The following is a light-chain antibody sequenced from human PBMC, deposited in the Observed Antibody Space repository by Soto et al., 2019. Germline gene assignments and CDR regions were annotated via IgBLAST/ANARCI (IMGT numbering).Light chain of an antibody. J-gene: IGLJ2*01. CDR2: EVT. V-gene: IGLV2-8*01. CDR3: SSFARGDNPHVL. Sequence: QSALTQPPSASGSPGQSATISCAGTSSDVGDYDYVSWYQLHPGKAPKLIIYEVTKRPAGVPDRFSGSKSGNTASLTVSGLQADDESYYYCSSFARGDNPHVLFGGGTKVTVL. CDR1: SSDVGDYDY.